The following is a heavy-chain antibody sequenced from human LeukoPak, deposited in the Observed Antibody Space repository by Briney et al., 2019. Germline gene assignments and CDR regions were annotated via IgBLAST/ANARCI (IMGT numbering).Heavy chain of an antibody. J-gene: IGHJ3*02. D-gene: IGHD3-16*01. CDR2: IYSGGST. V-gene: IGHV3-53*01. CDR3: ARDKGGGGAFDI. CDR1: GFTVSSYY. Sequence: GSLRLSCAASGFTVSSYYMSWVRQAPGRGLEWVSVIYSGGSTYYADSVKGRFTISSDNSKNTLYLQMNSLRAEDTAVYYCARDKGGGGAFDIWGQGTMVTVSS.